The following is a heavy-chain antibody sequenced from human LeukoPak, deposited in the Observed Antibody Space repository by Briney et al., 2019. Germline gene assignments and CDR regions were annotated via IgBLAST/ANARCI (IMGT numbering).Heavy chain of an antibody. CDR1: GYTLTGLS. CDR2: FDPEDGET. V-gene: IGHV1-24*01. D-gene: IGHD3-9*01. Sequence: ASVKVSCKVSGYTLTGLSMHWVRQAPGKGLEWMGGFDPEDGETIYAQKFQGRVTMTEDTSTDTAYMELSSLRSEDTAVYYCATPLNYDILTENPWGQGTLVTVSS. J-gene: IGHJ5*02. CDR3: ATPLNYDILTENP.